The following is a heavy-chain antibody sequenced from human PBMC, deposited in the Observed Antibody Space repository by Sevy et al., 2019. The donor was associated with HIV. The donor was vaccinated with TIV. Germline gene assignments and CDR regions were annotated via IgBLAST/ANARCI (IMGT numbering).Heavy chain of an antibody. D-gene: IGHD3-16*02. Sequence: GGSLRLSCGASGFTFSNYSMNWVRQAPGKGLEWVSYISSSSTTIYYADSVKGRFTISRDNAKNSLYLQMNSLSDDDTAVYYCARSGGLRYWGQGTLVTVSS. CDR2: ISSSSTTI. J-gene: IGHJ4*02. CDR3: ARSGGLRY. CDR1: GFTFSNYS. V-gene: IGHV3-48*02.